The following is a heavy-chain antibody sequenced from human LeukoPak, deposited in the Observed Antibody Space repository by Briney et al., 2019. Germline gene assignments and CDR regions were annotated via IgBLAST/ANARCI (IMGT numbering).Heavy chain of an antibody. D-gene: IGHD3-22*01. CDR1: GGSISSYY. CDR2: IYYSGST. V-gene: IGHV4-59*12. J-gene: IGHJ4*02. Sequence: SETLSLTCTVSGGSISSYYWSWIRQPPGKGLEWIGYIYYSGSTNYNPSLKSRVTISVDRSKDQFSLKLTSVTAADTAVYYCARRDYYDSSRYLYDYWGQGTLVTVSS. CDR3: ARRDYYDSSRYLYDY.